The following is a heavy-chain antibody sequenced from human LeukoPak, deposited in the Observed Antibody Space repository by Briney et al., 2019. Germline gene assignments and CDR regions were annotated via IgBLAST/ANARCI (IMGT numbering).Heavy chain of an antibody. CDR2: ISSSGGTI. CDR1: GFTFSDYY. CDR3: RAYYDFWSGYYLYYYYYMDV. D-gene: IGHD3-3*01. V-gene: IGHV3-11*01. Sequence: GGSLRLSCAASGFTFSDYYMSWIRQAPGKGLEWVSYISSSGGTIYYADSVKGRFTISRDNAKNSLYLQMNSLRAEDTAVYYCRAYYDFWSGYYLYYYYYMDVWGKGTTVTVSS. J-gene: IGHJ6*03.